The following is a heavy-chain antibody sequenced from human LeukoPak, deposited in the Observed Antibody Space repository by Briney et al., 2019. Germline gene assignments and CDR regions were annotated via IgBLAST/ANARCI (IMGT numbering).Heavy chain of an antibody. Sequence: SGGSLRLSCAASGFTFSNHAISWVRQAQGKGLEWVSAISGSGGTTYYADSVKGRFTISRDNSKNTLYLQMNSLRAEDTAVYYCASLDRDYGSGTYYDYWGQGTLVTVSS. CDR2: ISGSGGTT. V-gene: IGHV3-23*01. D-gene: IGHD3-10*01. CDR1: GFTFSNHA. J-gene: IGHJ4*02. CDR3: ASLDRDYGSGTYYDY.